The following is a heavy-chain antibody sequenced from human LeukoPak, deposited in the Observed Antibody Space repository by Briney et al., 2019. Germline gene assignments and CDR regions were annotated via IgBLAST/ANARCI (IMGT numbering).Heavy chain of an antibody. Sequence: SSETLSLTCAVYGGSFSGYYWSWIRQPPGKGLEWIGEINHSGSTNYNPSLKSRVTISVDTSKNQFSLKLSSVTAADTAVYYCARLIRWFGEFWFDPWGQGTLVTVSS. V-gene: IGHV4-34*01. J-gene: IGHJ5*02. D-gene: IGHD3-10*01. CDR2: INHSGST. CDR1: GGSFSGYY. CDR3: ARLIRWFGEFWFDP.